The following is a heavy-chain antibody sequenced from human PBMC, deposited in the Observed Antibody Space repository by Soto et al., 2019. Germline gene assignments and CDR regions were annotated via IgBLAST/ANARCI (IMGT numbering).Heavy chain of an antibody. CDR3: GGNRPYYYDY. CDR2: IYHSGST. Sequence: PSETLSLTCTVSVGSISGYYWSWIRQAPGKGLEWIGYIYHSGSTNYNPSLKSRVTISVDTSKNQLSLKLSSVTAADTAVYYCGGNRPYYYDYWGHGILVTVSS. V-gene: IGHV4-59*01. D-gene: IGHD3-16*01. CDR1: VGSISGYY. J-gene: IGHJ4*01.